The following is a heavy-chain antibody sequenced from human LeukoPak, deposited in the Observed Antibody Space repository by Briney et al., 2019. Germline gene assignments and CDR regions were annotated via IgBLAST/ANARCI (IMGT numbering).Heavy chain of an antibody. CDR2: IYPGDSDT. CDR1: GYSFTSYW. Sequence: RGESLKISCKGSGYSFTSYWIGWVRQMPGKGLEWMGIIYPGDSDTRYSPSFQGQVTISADKSISTAYLQWSSLKASDTAMYYCARLEGIPEHYYGMDVWGQGTTVTVSS. V-gene: IGHV5-51*01. CDR3: ARLEGIPEHYYGMDV. J-gene: IGHJ6*02. D-gene: IGHD1/OR15-1a*01.